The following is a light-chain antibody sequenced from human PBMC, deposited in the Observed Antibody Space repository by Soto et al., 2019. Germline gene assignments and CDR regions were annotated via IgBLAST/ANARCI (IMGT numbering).Light chain of an antibody. J-gene: IGLJ2*01. CDR2: GNS. CDR3: QSYDSSLSGVV. CDR1: SSNIGAGYD. V-gene: IGLV1-40*01. Sequence: QSVLTQPPSVSGAPGQRVTISCTGSSSNIGAGYDVHWYQQLPGTAPKPLIYGNSNRPSGVPDRCSGSKSGTSASLAITGLQAEDEAEYYCQSYDSSLSGVVFGGGTKLTVL.